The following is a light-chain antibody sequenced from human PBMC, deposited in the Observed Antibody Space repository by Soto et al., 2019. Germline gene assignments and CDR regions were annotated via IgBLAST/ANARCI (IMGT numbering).Light chain of an antibody. J-gene: IGLJ2*01. V-gene: IGLV1-44*01. CDR1: TSNIGTYA. CDR3: AAWDDSLRAVV. CDR2: RNH. Sequence: QSVLTQSPSASGTPGQRVTISCSGSTSNIGTYAVNWYQQLPGTAPTLLIFRNHQRPSGVSDRFSGSKSGTSASLAISGPQSADEADYYCAAWDDSLRAVVFGGGTKLTVL.